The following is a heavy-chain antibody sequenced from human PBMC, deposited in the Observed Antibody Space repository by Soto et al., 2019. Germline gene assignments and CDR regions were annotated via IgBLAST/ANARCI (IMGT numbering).Heavy chain of an antibody. CDR1: GGSISSSSYY. Sequence: PSETLSLTCTVSGGSISSSSYYWGWIRQPPGKGLEWIGSIYYSGSTYYNPSLKSRVTISVDTSKNQFSLKLSSVTAADTAVYYCARRGLRYFDWSIVPLPNWFDPWGQGTLVTVSS. D-gene: IGHD3-9*01. J-gene: IGHJ5*02. CDR3: ARRGLRYFDWSIVPLPNWFDP. V-gene: IGHV4-39*01. CDR2: IYYSGST.